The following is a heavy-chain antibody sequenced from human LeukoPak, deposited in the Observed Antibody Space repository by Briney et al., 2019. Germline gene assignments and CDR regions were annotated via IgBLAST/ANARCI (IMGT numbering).Heavy chain of an antibody. Sequence: GRSLRLSCAASGFTFDDYAMHWVRQAPGKGLEWVSGISWNSGSIGYADSVKGRFTISRDNAKNSLYLQMNSLRAEDTALYYCAKDMMAYCGGDCYSGSIAFDIWGQGTMVTVSS. D-gene: IGHD2-21*02. CDR2: ISWNSGSI. CDR3: AKDMMAYCGGDCYSGSIAFDI. J-gene: IGHJ3*02. CDR1: GFTFDDYA. V-gene: IGHV3-9*01.